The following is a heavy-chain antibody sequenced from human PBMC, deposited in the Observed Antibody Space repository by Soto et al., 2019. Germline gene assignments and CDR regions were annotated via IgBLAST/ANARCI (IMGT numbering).Heavy chain of an antibody. D-gene: IGHD1-1*01. CDR2: ISAHNGNT. CDR3: ARGRYGDY. V-gene: IGHV1-18*01. CDR1: GYAFTTYG. J-gene: IGHJ4*02. Sequence: QVHLVQSGAEVKKPGASVKVSCQGSGYAFTTYGITWVRQAPGQGLERMGWISAHNGNTNYAQKLQGRVTVTRDTSTSTAYRELRSRRYDATAVYYCARGRYGDYWGQGARVTVSS.